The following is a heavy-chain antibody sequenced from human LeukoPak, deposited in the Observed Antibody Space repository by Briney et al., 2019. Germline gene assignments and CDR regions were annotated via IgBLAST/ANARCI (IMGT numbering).Heavy chain of an antibody. V-gene: IGHV3-33*01. CDR3: ARDKAARPSYFDY. CDR1: GFTFSSYG. J-gene: IGHJ4*02. CDR2: IWYDGSNK. Sequence: GRSLRLSCAASGFTFSSYGMHWVRQAPGKGLEWVAVIWYDGSNKYYADSVKGRFTISRDNSKNTLFLQMNSLRAEDTAVYYCARDKAARPSYFDYWGQGTLVTVSS. D-gene: IGHD6-6*01.